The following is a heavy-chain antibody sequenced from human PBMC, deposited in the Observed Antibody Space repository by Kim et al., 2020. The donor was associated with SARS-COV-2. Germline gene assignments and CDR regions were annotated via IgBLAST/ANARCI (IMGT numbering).Heavy chain of an antibody. CDR3: ARDRTGTTFGPPGSFDY. Sequence: VKGRFTISRDNSKNTLYLQMNRLRAEDTAVYYCARDRTGTTFGPPGSFDYWGQGTLVTVSS. J-gene: IGHJ4*02. D-gene: IGHD1-7*01. V-gene: IGHV3-53*01.